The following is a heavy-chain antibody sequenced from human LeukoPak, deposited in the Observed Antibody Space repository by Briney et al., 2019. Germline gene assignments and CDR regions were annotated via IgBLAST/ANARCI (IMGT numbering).Heavy chain of an antibody. J-gene: IGHJ5*02. CDR3: ARDSYEYSSSSWFDP. CDR1: GGTFSSYA. CDR2: IIPIFGTA. V-gene: IGHV1-69*05. Sequence: SVKVSCKASGGTFSSYAISWVRQAPGQGLEWMGRIIPIFGTANYAQKFQGRVTVTTDESTSTAYMELSSLRSEDTAVYYCARDSYEYSSSSWFDPWGQGTLVTVSS. D-gene: IGHD6-6*01.